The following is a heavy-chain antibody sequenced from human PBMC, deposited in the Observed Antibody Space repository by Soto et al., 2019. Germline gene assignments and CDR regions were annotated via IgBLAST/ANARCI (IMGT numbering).Heavy chain of an antibody. CDR1: GYTFTIYA. J-gene: IGHJ6*02. CDR3: ARGGEVAAAGTLEHYYYGMDV. Sequence: ASVKVSCKASGYTFTIYAMHWVRQAPGQSLEWMGWINAGNGNTKYSQKFQGRVTITRDTSASTAYMELSSLRSEDTAVYYCARGGEVAAAGTLEHYYYGMDVWGQGTTVTVSS. CDR2: INAGNGNT. V-gene: IGHV1-3*01. D-gene: IGHD6-13*01.